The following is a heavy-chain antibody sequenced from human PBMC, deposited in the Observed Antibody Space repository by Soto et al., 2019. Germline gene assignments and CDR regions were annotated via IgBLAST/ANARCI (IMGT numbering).Heavy chain of an antibody. J-gene: IGHJ4*02. V-gene: IGHV3-23*01. D-gene: IGHD5-18*01. Sequence: PGGSLRLSCAASGLNFSSYAMSWVRQAPGKGLEWVSAISGSGGSTYYADSVKGRFTISRDNSKNTLYLQMNSLRAEDTAVYYCAKAVEYSTIYYFDYWGQGTLVTVSS. CDR3: AKAVEYSTIYYFDY. CDR2: ISGSGGST. CDR1: GLNFSSYA.